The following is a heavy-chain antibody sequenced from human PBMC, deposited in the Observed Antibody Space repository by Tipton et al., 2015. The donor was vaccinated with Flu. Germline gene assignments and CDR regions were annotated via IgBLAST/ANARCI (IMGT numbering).Heavy chain of an antibody. CDR3: ARGQRKRVPAGYGSYYMDV. Sequence: TLSLTCAVYGGSFSGYYWSWIRQPPGKGLEWIGEINHSGSTNYNPSLKSRVTISVDTSKNQFSLKLSSVTAADTAVYYCARGQRKRVPAGYGSYYMDVWGKGTTVTVSS. D-gene: IGHD2-2*01. CDR2: INHSGST. V-gene: IGHV4-34*01. J-gene: IGHJ6*03. CDR1: GGSFSGYY.